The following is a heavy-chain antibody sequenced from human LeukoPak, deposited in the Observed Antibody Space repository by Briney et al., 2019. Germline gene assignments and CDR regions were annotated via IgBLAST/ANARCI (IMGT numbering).Heavy chain of an antibody. CDR2: IYYSGST. CDR3: ARVGSSGWYIWEYYYMDV. Sequence: PSETLSLTCTVSGGSISSYYWSWIRQPPGKGLEWIGCIYYSGSTNYNPSLKSRVTISVDTSKNQFSLKLSSVTAADTAVYYCARVGSSGWYIWEYYYMDVWGKGTTVTVSS. V-gene: IGHV4-59*01. J-gene: IGHJ6*03. D-gene: IGHD6-19*01. CDR1: GGSISSYY.